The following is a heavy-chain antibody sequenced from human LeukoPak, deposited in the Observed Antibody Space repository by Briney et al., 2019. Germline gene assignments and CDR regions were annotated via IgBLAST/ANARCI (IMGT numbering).Heavy chain of an antibody. CDR1: EYSFTRYW. CDR3: ASLSYSYESSGFDY. D-gene: IGHD3-22*01. V-gene: IGHV5-51*01. CDR2: IYPGDSDT. J-gene: IGHJ5*01. Sequence: GESLKISCKGSEYSFTRYWIGWERQMPGKGLEWMGNIYPGDSDTRYSPSFQGQVTISVDKSISTAYLQWSSLRASDTAMYYCASLSYSYESSGFDYWGHGTLVTVSS.